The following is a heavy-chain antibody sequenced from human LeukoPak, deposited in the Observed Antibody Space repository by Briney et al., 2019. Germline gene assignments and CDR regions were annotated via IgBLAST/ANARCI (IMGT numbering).Heavy chain of an antibody. CDR1: GGTFSSYT. J-gene: IGHJ4*02. V-gene: IGHV1-69*05. CDR3: ARGKDGYCSGGSCYGPGGY. Sequence: ASVKVSCKASGGTFSSYTISWVRQAPGQGLEWMGGIIPMFGTTNYAQKFQGRVTMTRDMSTSTVYMELSSLRSEDTAVYYCARGKDGYCSGGSCYGPGGYWGQGTLVTVSS. D-gene: IGHD2-15*01. CDR2: IIPMFGTT.